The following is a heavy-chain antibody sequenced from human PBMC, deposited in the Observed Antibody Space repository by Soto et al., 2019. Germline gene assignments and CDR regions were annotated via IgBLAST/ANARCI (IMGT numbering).Heavy chain of an antibody. D-gene: IGHD6-19*01. Sequence: GGSLRLSCAASGFTFSSYSMNWVRQAPGKGLEWVSSISSSSSYIYYADSVKGRFTISRDNAKNSLYLQMNSLRAEDTAVYYCARDLRIAVAGPNWFDPWGQGTLVTVSS. V-gene: IGHV3-21*01. CDR1: GFTFSSYS. CDR2: ISSSSSYI. CDR3: ARDLRIAVAGPNWFDP. J-gene: IGHJ5*02.